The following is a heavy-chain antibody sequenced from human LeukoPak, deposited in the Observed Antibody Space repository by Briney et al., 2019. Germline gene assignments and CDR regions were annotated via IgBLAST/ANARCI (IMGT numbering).Heavy chain of an antibody. CDR3: ARNFGGGDSSGPYY. Sequence: GGSLRLSCAASGFIFSSYSMNWVRQAPGKGLEWVSAINWNGGSTGYADSVKGRFTISRDNAKNSLYLQMNSLRAEDTALYYCARNFGGGDSSGPYYWGQGTLVTVSS. V-gene: IGHV3-20*04. CDR1: GFIFSSYS. CDR2: INWNGGST. J-gene: IGHJ4*02. D-gene: IGHD3-22*01.